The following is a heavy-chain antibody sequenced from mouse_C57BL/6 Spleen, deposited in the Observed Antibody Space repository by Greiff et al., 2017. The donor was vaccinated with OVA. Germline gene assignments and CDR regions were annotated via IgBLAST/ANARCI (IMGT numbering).Heavy chain of an antibody. J-gene: IGHJ2*01. CDR1: GYSITSGYY. CDR2: ISYDGSN. CDR3: ARVDYDGEDY. D-gene: IGHD2-4*01. V-gene: IGHV3-6*01. Sequence: EVHLVESGPGLVKPSQSLSLTCSVTGYSITSGYYWNWLRQFPGNKLEWMGYISYDGSNNYNPSLKNRISITRDTSKNQFFLKLNSVTTEDTATYYWARVDYDGEDYWGQGTTLTVSS.